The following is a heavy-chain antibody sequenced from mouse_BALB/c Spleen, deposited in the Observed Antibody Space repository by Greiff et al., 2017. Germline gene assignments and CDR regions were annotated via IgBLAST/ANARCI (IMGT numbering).Heavy chain of an antibody. CDR2: IWGDGST. CDR1: GFSLTGYG. J-gene: IGHJ4*01. Sequence: VQLQESGPGLVAPSQSLSITCTVSGFSLTGYGVNWVRQPPGKGLEWLGMIWGDGSTDYNSALKSRLSISKDNSKSQVFLKMNSLQTDDTARYYCALYGSSPYYAMDYWGQGTSVTVSS. D-gene: IGHD1-1*01. V-gene: IGHV2-6-7*01. CDR3: ALYGSSPYYAMDY.